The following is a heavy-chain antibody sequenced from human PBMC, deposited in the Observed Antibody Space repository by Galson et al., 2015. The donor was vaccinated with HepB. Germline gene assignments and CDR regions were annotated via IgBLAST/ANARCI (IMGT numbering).Heavy chain of an antibody. CDR2: INTDAGTT. CDR3: ARGHYDLWSGYRHHYYGMDV. CDR1: GFTFSDYW. D-gene: IGHD3-3*01. J-gene: IGHJ6*01. V-gene: IGHV3-74*01. Sequence: SLRLSCAASGFTFSDYWMHWVRQAPGKGLVRVSRINTDAGTTDFADSVKGRFTISRDNAKHTVYLQMSSLRADDTAVYYCARGHYDLWSGYRHHYYGMDVWGPGTTVTVSS.